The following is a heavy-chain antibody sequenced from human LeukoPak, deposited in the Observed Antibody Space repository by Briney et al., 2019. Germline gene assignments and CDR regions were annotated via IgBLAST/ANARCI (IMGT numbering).Heavy chain of an antibody. CDR3: AKDRSGDYVSWYFDL. V-gene: IGHV3-23*01. Sequence: GGSLRLSCAASGFTFSSYAMSWVRQAPGEGLEWVSAISGSGGSTYYADSVKGRFTISRDNSKDTLYLQMNSLRAEDTAVYYCAKDRSGDYVSWYFDLWGRGTLVTVFS. D-gene: IGHD4-17*01. J-gene: IGHJ2*01. CDR1: GFTFSSYA. CDR2: ISGSGGST.